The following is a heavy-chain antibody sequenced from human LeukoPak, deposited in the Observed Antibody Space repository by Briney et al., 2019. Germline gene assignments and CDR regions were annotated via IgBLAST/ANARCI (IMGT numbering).Heavy chain of an antibody. J-gene: IGHJ5*02. CDR2: ISGSGGST. V-gene: IGHV3-23*01. CDR1: GFTFSSYA. D-gene: IGHD3-22*01. Sequence: HPGGSLRLSCAAPGFTFSSYAMSWVRQAPGKGLEWVSAISGSGGSTYYADSVKGRFTISRDNSKNTLYLQMNSLRAEDTAVYYCAKGPFDYDSSGYYYVGDWFDPWGQGTLVTVSS. CDR3: AKGPFDYDSSGYYYVGDWFDP.